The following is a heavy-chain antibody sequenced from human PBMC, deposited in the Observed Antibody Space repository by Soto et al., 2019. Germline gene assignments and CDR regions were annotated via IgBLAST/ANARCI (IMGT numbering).Heavy chain of an antibody. CDR1: GGSFSGYY. V-gene: IGHV4-34*01. CDR2: INDSGST. D-gene: IGHD4-17*01. Sequence: PSETLSLTCVVYGGSFSGYYWSWIRQSAGKGLEWIGEINDSGSTNYNPSLKSRVTISEDTSKNQFSLKLSSVTAADTAVYYCATYGGNLPYYNWFDPWGQGTLVTVSS. CDR3: ATYGGNLPYYNWFDP. J-gene: IGHJ5*02.